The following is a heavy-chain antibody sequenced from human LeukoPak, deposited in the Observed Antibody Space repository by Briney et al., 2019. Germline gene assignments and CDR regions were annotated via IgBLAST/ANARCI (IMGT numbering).Heavy chain of an antibody. J-gene: IGHJ4*02. CDR2: ISGAGSTT. Sequence: GGSLRLSCAASGFTFRSYAMSWVRQAPGKGLEWVSDISGAGSTTYYADSVEGRFTISRDNSKNTLYLQINSLRAEDTAVYYCAKYRSGYYSYFDYWGQGILVTVSS. V-gene: IGHV3-23*01. CDR1: GFTFRSYA. D-gene: IGHD3-22*01. CDR3: AKYRSGYYSYFDY.